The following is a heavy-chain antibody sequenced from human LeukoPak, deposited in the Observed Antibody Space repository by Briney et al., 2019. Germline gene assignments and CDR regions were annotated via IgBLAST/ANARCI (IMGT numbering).Heavy chain of an antibody. CDR2: ISGSGGST. D-gene: IGHD3-3*01. CDR3: AKKATGERITIFGVVSSYGMDV. J-gene: IGHJ6*02. Sequence: QPRGSLRLSCAASGFTFSSYAMSWVRQAPGKGLEWVSAISGSGGSTYYADSVKGRFTISRDNSKNTLYLQMNSLRAEDTAVYYCAKKATGERITIFGVVSSYGMDVWGQGTTVTVSS. V-gene: IGHV3-23*01. CDR1: GFTFSSYA.